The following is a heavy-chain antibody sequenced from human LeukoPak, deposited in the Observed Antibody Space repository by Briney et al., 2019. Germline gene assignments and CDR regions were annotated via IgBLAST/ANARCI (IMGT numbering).Heavy chain of an antibody. Sequence: ASVKVSCKASGGTFSSYAISWVRQAPGQGLEWMGRIIPILGIANYAQKLQVRVTITADKSTSTAYMEMSSLSSEDTAVYYCARGVVGYCSSTSCPYYYSGMDVWGQGTTVTVSS. J-gene: IGHJ6*02. V-gene: IGHV1-69*04. D-gene: IGHD2-2*01. CDR3: ARGVVGYCSSTSCPYYYSGMDV. CDR1: GGTFSSYA. CDR2: IIPILGIA.